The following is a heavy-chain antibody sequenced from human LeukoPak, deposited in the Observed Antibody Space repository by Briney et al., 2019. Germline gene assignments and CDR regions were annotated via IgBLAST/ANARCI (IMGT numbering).Heavy chain of an antibody. V-gene: IGHV3-48*01. CDR1: GFTFSSYS. CDR3: TRDPHALDY. J-gene: IGHJ4*02. Sequence: GGSLRPSCAASGFTFSSYSMTWVRQAPGKGLEWVSYITSSSSTIYYADSVKGRFTISRDNAKNSLHLQMNSLRAEDTAIYYCTRDPHALDYWGQGTLVTVSS. CDR2: ITSSSSTI.